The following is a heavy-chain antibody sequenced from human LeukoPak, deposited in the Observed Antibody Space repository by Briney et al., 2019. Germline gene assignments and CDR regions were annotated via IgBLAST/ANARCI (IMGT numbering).Heavy chain of an antibody. CDR2: IKSKADGGTT. CDR3: TTEHTLGKVGAIDY. Sequence: GGSLRLSCAASGFTFSSYWMSWVRQAPGKGLEWVGRIKSKADGGTTDHAAPVKDRFTISRDDSKNTLYLQMNSLKTEDTAVYYCTTEHTLGKVGAIDYWGQGTLVTVSS. CDR1: GFTFSSYW. D-gene: IGHD1-26*01. J-gene: IGHJ4*02. V-gene: IGHV3-15*01.